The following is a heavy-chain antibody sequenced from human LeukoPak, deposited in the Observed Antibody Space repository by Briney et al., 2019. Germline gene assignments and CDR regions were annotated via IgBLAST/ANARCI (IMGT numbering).Heavy chain of an antibody. CDR2: ISSSSSYI. D-gene: IGHD5-24*01. J-gene: IGHJ4*02. Sequence: GGSLRLPCAASGFTFSSYSMNWVRQAPGKGLEWVSSISSSSSYIYYADSVKGRFTISRDNAKNSLYLQMNSLRAEDTAVYYCAVEMATTIDYWGQGTLVTVSS. CDR1: GFTFSSYS. V-gene: IGHV3-21*01. CDR3: AVEMATTIDY.